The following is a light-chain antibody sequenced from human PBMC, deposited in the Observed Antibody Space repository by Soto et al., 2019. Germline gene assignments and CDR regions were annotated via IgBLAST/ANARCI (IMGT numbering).Light chain of an antibody. CDR2: GAS. Sequence: EIVMTQSPATLSVSPGERATLSCRASQSVSSNLAWYQQKPGQAPRLLIYGASTRATGIPARFSGSGSGTEFTLTTSSLQYEDFAVYYCQQYHNWPRTFGQGTKVDIK. V-gene: IGKV3-15*01. CDR1: QSVSSN. J-gene: IGKJ1*01. CDR3: QQYHNWPRT.